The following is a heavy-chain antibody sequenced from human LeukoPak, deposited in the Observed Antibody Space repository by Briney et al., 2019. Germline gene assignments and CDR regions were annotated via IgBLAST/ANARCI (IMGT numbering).Heavy chain of an antibody. CDR1: GFTFSIYT. D-gene: IGHD4/OR15-4a*01. Sequence: GGSLRLSCAASGFTFSIYTINCVRQAPGKGLEWISYISGSSSDIYYAASVKGRFTISRDNAKDSLYLQMNSLRAEDTALYYCVRIPNSANFPNWFDPWGQGTLVTVSS. CDR3: VRIPNSANFPNWFDP. CDR2: ISGSSSDI. V-gene: IGHV3-21*01. J-gene: IGHJ5*02.